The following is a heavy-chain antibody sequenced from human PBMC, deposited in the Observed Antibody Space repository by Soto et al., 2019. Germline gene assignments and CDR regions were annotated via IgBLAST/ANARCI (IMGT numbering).Heavy chain of an antibody. Sequence: ASVKVSCKASGYTFTSYYMHWVRQAPGQGLEWMGIIIPSGGSTSYAQKFQGRVTMTRDTSTSTVYMELSSLRSEDTAVYYCARGYCSGGSCLERNGPYYFDYWGQGTLVTVSS. CDR3: ARGYCSGGSCLERNGPYYFDY. D-gene: IGHD2-15*01. CDR1: GYTFTSYY. J-gene: IGHJ4*02. V-gene: IGHV1-46*03. CDR2: IIPSGGST.